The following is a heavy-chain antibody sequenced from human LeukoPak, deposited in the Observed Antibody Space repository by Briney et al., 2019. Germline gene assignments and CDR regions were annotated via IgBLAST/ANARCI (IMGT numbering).Heavy chain of an antibody. J-gene: IGHJ1*01. CDR2: IYYSGST. V-gene: IGHV4-59*01. CDR3: ARLKYYYDSSGSRAEYYQH. Sequence: SETLSLTCTVSGGSISSYYWSWIRQPPGKGLEWIGYIYYSGSTNYNPSLKSRVTISVDTSKNQFSLKLSSVTAADTAVYYCARLKYYYDSSGSRAEYYQHWGQGTLVTASS. D-gene: IGHD3-22*01. CDR1: GGSISSYY.